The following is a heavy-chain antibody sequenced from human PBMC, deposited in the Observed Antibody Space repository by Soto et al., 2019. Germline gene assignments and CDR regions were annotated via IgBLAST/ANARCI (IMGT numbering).Heavy chain of an antibody. Sequence: PSETLSLTFVVSSDSISSGYWWNLVRQSPGKGLEWIGEIHHSGNTNHNPSLQSRVTMSVDTSKNEFSLELTSVSAADTAVYYCAKSMMYSLYNWGQGALVTVSS. J-gene: IGHJ4*02. V-gene: IGHV4-4*02. CDR3: AKSMMYSLYN. CDR1: SDSISSGYW. CDR2: IHHSGNT. D-gene: IGHD1-26*01.